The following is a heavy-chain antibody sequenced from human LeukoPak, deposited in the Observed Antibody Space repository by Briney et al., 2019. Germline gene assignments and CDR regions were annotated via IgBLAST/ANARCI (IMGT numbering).Heavy chain of an antibody. CDR3: ASGDCSSTSCPPYFDY. D-gene: IGHD2-2*01. V-gene: IGHV4-31*03. J-gene: IGHJ4*02. CDR1: GGSISSGGDY. CDR2: IYYSGST. Sequence: SQTLSLTCTVSGGSISSGGDYWSWIRQHPGKGLEWNGYIYYSGSTYYNPSLKSRVTISVDTSKNQFSLKLSSVTAADTAVYYCASGDCSSTSCPPYFDYWGQGTLVTVSS.